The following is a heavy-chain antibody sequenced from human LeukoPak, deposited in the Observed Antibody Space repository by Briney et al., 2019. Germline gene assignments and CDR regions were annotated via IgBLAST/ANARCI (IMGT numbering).Heavy chain of an antibody. J-gene: IGHJ6*03. CDR1: GFPFNNYG. Sequence: GGSLRLSCAASGFPFNNYGMHWVRQAPGKGLEWVAVISDDGRTTSYADSVKGRFTISRDNAKNSLYLQMNSLRAEDTAVYYCARDISGSYYYYYYMDVWGKGTTVTISS. D-gene: IGHD1-26*01. CDR2: ISDDGRTT. CDR3: ARDISGSYYYYYYMDV. V-gene: IGHV3-30*03.